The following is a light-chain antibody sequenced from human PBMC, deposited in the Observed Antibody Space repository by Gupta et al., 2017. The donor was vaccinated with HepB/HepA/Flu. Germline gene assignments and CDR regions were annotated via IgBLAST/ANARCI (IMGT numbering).Light chain of an antibody. CDR2: AAS. V-gene: IGKV3-20*01. J-gene: IGKJ1*01. CDR1: QCVMNNY. CDR3: QQYYNSPT. Sequence: EIVLTQSPGTLSLSPGDRATLSCRASQCVMNNYLPWYKHKPRQSPRLLIYAASTRATGIPDRFSGSWSGTDFTLTVGRLEPDDFAGYYCQQYYNSPTFGQGTKVEIK.